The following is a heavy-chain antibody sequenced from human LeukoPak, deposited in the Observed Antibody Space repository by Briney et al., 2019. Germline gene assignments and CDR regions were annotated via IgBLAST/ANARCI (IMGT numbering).Heavy chain of an antibody. J-gene: IGHJ4*02. V-gene: IGHV3-74*01. CDR2: ISTDASST. Sequence: PGGSLRLSCAGSGFTFSSYWMHWVRQAPGKGLVWVSRISTDASSTTYADSVEGRFTISRDNAKDTLYLQMNSLRAEDTAVYYCTGHHQAYSRTYWGQGTLVTVSS. CDR3: TGHHQAYSRTY. CDR1: GFTFSSYW. D-gene: IGHD4-11*01.